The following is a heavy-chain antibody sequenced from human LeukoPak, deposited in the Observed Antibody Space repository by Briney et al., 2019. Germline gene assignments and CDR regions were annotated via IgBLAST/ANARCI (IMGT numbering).Heavy chain of an antibody. J-gene: IGHJ6*03. V-gene: IGHV1-2*02. Sequence: ASVKVSCKASGYTFTGYYMHWVRQAPGQGLEWMGWINPNSGGTNYAQKFQGRVTMTRDTSIGTAYMELSRLRSDDTAVYYCARDRVGQQLVGRNSYYYYMDVWGKGTTVTISS. D-gene: IGHD6-13*01. CDR3: ARDRVGQQLVGRNSYYYYMDV. CDR2: INPNSGGT. CDR1: GYTFTGYY.